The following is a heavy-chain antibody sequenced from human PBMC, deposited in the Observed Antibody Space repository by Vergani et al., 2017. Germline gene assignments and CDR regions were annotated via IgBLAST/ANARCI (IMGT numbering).Heavy chain of an antibody. D-gene: IGHD6-13*01. J-gene: IGHJ5*02. V-gene: IGHV3-11*06. CDR3: ARLAAAGSWRFDP. CDR2: ISSSSSYT. Sequence: QVQLVESGGGLVKPGGSLRLSCAASGFTFSDYYMSWIRQAPGKGLEWVSYISSSSSYTNYAGSVKGRFTISRDNAKNSLYLQMNRLRAEDTAVYYCARLAAAGSWRFDPWGQGTLVTVSS. CDR1: GFTFSDYY.